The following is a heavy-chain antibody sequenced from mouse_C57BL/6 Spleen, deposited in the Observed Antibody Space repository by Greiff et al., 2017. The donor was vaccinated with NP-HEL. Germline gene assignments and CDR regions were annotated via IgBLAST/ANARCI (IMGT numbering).Heavy chain of an antibody. CDR1: GFSLSTSGMG. CDR3: ARNDGYYPYYYAMDY. CDR2: IYWDDDK. Sequence: QVTLKESGPGILQSSQTLSLTCSFSGFSLSTSGMGVSWIRQPSGKGLEWLAHIYWDDDKRYNPSLKSRLTISKDTSRNQVFLKITSVDTADTATYYCARNDGYYPYYYAMDYWGQGTSVTVSS. D-gene: IGHD2-3*01. J-gene: IGHJ4*01. V-gene: IGHV8-12*01.